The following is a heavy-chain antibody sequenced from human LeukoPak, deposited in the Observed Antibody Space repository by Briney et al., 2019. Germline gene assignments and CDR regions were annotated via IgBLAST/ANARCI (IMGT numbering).Heavy chain of an antibody. CDR1: GGTFSSYA. D-gene: IGHD6-6*01. CDR3: ARGEAARPVGSYYYYYYYMDV. CDR2: IIPIFGTA. Sequence: SVKVSCKASGGTFSSYAISWVRQAPGQGLEWMGGIIPIFGTANYAQKFQGRVTITTDESTSTAYMELSSLRSEDTAVYYCARGEAARPVGSYYYYYYYMDVWGKGTTVTVSS. V-gene: IGHV1-69*05. J-gene: IGHJ6*03.